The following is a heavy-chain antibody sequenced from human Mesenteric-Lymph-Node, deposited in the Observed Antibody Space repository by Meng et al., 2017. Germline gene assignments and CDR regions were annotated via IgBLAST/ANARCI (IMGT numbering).Heavy chain of an antibody. J-gene: IGHJ3*02. CDR1: GFTFSDYY. Sequence: GESLKISCAASGFTFSDYYMSWIRQAPGKGLEWVSSISSSSSYIYYADSVKGRFTITRDNAKNSLYLQMNSLRAEDTAVYYCARAALDAFDIWGQGTMVTVSS. CDR2: ISSSSSYI. CDR3: ARAALDAFDI. V-gene: IGHV3-11*06.